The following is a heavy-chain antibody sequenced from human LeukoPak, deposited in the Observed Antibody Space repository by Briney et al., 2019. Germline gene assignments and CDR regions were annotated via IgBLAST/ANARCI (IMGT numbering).Heavy chain of an antibody. Sequence: GSLRLSCAASGFTFSSYWMTWVRQAPGKGLEWVANINQDGSERYYVDSVKGRFTISRDNAKNSLSLQMNSLRAEDTALYYCARGNAMGVWGQGTTVTASS. CDR2: INQDGSER. V-gene: IGHV3-7*01. J-gene: IGHJ6*02. CDR1: GFTFSSYW. CDR3: ARGNAMGV.